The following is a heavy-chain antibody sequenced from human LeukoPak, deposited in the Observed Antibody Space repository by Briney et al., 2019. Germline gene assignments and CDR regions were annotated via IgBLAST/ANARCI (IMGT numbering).Heavy chain of an antibody. D-gene: IGHD5-12*01. CDR1: GGSISSGDYY. CDR2: IYYSGST. Sequence: SETPSLTCTVSGGSISSGDYYWSWIRQPPGKGLEWIGYIYYSGSTYYNPSLKSRVTISVDTSKNQFSLKLSSVTAADTAVYYCARGRGWLRPFDYWGQGTLVTVSS. J-gene: IGHJ4*02. CDR3: ARGRGWLRPFDY. V-gene: IGHV4-30-4*08.